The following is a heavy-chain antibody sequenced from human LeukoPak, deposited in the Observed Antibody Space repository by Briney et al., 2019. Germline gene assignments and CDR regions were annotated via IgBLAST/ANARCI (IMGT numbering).Heavy chain of an antibody. J-gene: IGHJ4*02. CDR3: AKSMGYRDGYNLGY. V-gene: IGHV3-48*01. CDR2: ISSSSSTI. CDR1: GFTFSSYS. Sequence: GGSLRLSCAASGFTFSSYSMNWVRQAPGKGLEWASYISSSSSTIYYADSVKGRFTISRDNAKNSLYLQMNSLRAEDTAVYYCAKSMGYRDGYNLGYWGQGTLVTVSS. D-gene: IGHD5-24*01.